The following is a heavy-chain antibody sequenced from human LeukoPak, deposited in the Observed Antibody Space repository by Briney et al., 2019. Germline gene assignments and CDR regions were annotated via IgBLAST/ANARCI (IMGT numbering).Heavy chain of an antibody. Sequence: GGSLRLSCAASGFTFSSYTMNWVRQAPGKGLEWVSSISSSNSYIYYADSVKGRLTISRDNAKNSLYLHMNSLRVEDTAVYYCARDDTMVGGERFPPDYYYSSGMDVGDKGTTVTVS. D-gene: IGHD3-10*01. V-gene: IGHV3-21*01. CDR3: ARDDTMVGGERFPPDYYYSSGMDV. CDR1: GFTFSSYT. CDR2: ISSSNSYI. J-gene: IGHJ6*04.